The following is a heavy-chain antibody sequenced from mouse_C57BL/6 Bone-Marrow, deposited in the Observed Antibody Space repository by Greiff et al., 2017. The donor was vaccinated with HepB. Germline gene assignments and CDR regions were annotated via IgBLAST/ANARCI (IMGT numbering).Heavy chain of an antibody. Sequence: QVQLQQPGAELVKPGASVKLSCKASGYTFTSYWMHWVKQRPGQGLEWIGMIHPNSGSTNYNEKFKSKATLTVDKSSSTAYMQLSSLTSEDSAVYYCARFTTVVNYAMDYWGRGTSVTVSS. CDR1: GYTFTSYW. CDR2: IHPNSGST. D-gene: IGHD1-1*01. J-gene: IGHJ4*01. CDR3: ARFTTVVNYAMDY. V-gene: IGHV1-64*01.